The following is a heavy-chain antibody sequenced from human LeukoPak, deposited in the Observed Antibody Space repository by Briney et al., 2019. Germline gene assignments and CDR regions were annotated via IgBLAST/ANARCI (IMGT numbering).Heavy chain of an antibody. J-gene: IGHJ3*02. D-gene: IGHD3-9*01. CDR2: IYYSGST. CDR3: ARGRKNYDILTGYSTAFDI. CDR1: GGSISSGSYY. V-gene: IGHV4-39*07. Sequence: PSETLSLTCTVSGGSISSGSYYWGWIRQPPGKGLEWIGSIYYSGSTNYNPSLKSRVTISVDTSKNQYSLKLSSVTAADTAVYYCARGRKNYDILTGYSTAFDIWGQGTMVTVSS.